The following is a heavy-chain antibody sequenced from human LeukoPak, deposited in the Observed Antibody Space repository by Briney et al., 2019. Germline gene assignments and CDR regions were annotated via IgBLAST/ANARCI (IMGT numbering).Heavy chain of an antibody. V-gene: IGHV3-7*03. CDR2: IKEDGSQK. CDR3: ARHLYYDSSGYYYFFDY. Sequence: PGGSLRLSCAASGSNFGNYYVSWVRQAPGKGLEWVANIKEDGSQKKYLDSVKGRFTISRDNAKNSLYLQMNSLRAEDTAVYYCARHLYYDSSGYYYFFDYWGQGTLVTVSS. D-gene: IGHD3-22*01. CDR1: GSNFGNYY. J-gene: IGHJ4*02.